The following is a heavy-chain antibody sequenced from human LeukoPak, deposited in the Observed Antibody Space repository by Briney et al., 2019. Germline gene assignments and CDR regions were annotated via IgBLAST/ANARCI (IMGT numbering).Heavy chain of an antibody. D-gene: IGHD2-21*01. V-gene: IGHV3-48*04. CDR2: ISGSSITK. Sequence: GGSLRLSCAASGFSFRSYNTNWVRQAPGKGLEWISYISGSSITKYYADSVKGRVTISRDNAKNPLYLQMNSLRVEDTSVYYCVQGWRDSWGQGTLVIVSS. J-gene: IGHJ5*02. CDR1: GFSFRSYN. CDR3: VQGWRDS.